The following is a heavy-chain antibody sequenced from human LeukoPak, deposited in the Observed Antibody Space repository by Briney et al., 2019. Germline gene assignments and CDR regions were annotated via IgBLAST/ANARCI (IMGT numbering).Heavy chain of an antibody. D-gene: IGHD5-12*01. CDR3: ASPPWLAF. V-gene: IGHV3-48*03. J-gene: IGHJ4*02. Sequence: GGSLRLSCVVSGVTFSSYEMNWVRQAPGKGLEWVSYISTSGSTIYYADSVKGRFTISRDNAKNSLYLQMNRLRAPDTAIYSCASPPWLAFWGQATLVTVSS. CDR1: GVTFSSYE. CDR2: ISTSGSTI.